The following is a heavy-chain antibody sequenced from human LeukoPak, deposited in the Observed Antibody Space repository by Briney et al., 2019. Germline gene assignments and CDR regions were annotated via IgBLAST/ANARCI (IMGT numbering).Heavy chain of an antibody. CDR2: INHSGST. CDR1: GGSFSGYY. Sequence: PSETLSLTCAVYGGSFSGYYWSWIRQPPGKGLEWIGEINHSGSTNYNPSLKSRVTISVDTSKNQFSLKLSSVTAADTAVYYCARGYGDPYFDYWGQGTLVTVSS. V-gene: IGHV4-34*01. D-gene: IGHD4-17*01. CDR3: ARGYGDPYFDY. J-gene: IGHJ4*02.